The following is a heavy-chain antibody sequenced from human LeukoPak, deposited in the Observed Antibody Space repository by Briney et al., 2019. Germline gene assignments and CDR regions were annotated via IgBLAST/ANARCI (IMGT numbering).Heavy chain of an antibody. CDR2: IWYEGTNK. J-gene: IGHJ5*02. Sequence: PGGSLRLSCGASGFTFSSYGMHWVRQAPGKGLEWVAVIWYEGTNKYYADSVKGRFSISRDNSKNTLYLQMSSLRAEDTAVYYCARLGGLGSYATGSWFDPWGQGTLVTVSS. D-gene: IGHD1-26*01. CDR1: GFTFSSYG. CDR3: ARLGGLGSYATGSWFDP. V-gene: IGHV3-33*01.